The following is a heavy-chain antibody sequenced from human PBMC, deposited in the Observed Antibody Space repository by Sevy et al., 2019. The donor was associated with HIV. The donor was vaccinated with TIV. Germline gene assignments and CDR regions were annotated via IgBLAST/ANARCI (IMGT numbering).Heavy chain of an antibody. J-gene: IGHJ5*02. CDR1: GFTFSSYS. CDR3: ARDLSTHSSSWYYWFDP. CDR2: ISSSSSYI. Sequence: GGSLRLSCAASGFTFSSYSMNWVRQAPGKGLEWVSSISSSSSYIYYADSVKGRFTISRDNAKNSLYLQMNSLRAEDTAVYYCARDLSTHSSSWYYWFDPWGQGTLVTVSS. V-gene: IGHV3-21*01. D-gene: IGHD6-13*01.